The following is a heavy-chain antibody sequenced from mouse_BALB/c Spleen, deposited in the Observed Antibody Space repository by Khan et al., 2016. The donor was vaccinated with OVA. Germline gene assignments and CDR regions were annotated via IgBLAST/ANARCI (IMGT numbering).Heavy chain of an antibody. CDR1: GYSITSGYG. CDR3: ARTARIKY. J-gene: IGHJ2*01. D-gene: IGHD1-2*01. CDR2: ISYSGST. V-gene: IGHV3-2*02. Sequence: EVQLQESGPGLVKPSQSLSLTCTVTGYSITSGYGWNWIRQFPGNKQEWMGYISYSGSTTYNPSLKSRISITRDKSKNQFFRQLNSVTTKDTATYFCARTARIKYWGQGTTLTVSS.